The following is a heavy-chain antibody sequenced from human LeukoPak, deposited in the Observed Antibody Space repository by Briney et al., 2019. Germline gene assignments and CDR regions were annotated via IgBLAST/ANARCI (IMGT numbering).Heavy chain of an antibody. V-gene: IGHV1-46*01. CDR3: ASGIVGTDAFDI. Sequence: ASVKVSCKASGYTFTSYYMHWVRQAPGQGLEWMGIINPSGGSTSYAQKFQGRVTMTRDMSTSTVYMELSSLRSEDTAVYYCASGIVGTDAFDIWGQGTMVTVSS. CDR2: INPSGGST. J-gene: IGHJ3*02. CDR1: GYTFTSYY. D-gene: IGHD1-26*01.